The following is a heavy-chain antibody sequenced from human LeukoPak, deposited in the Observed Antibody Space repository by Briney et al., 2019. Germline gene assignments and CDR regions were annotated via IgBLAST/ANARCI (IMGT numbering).Heavy chain of an antibody. Sequence: GGSLRLSCAASGFTFSNYDMTWVRQAPGKGLEWVSTITPSGDSTYYADSVKGRFTISRDNSKNTVCLQMSSLRAEDTALYYCAMRAYYGSDNYYKYYFDYWGQGTLVTVSS. CDR1: GFTFSNYD. J-gene: IGHJ4*02. CDR3: AMRAYYGSDNYYKYYFDY. D-gene: IGHD3-22*01. CDR2: ITPSGDST. V-gene: IGHV3-23*01.